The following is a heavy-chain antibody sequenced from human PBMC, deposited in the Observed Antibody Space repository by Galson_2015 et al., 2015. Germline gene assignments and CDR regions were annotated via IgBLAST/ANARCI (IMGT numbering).Heavy chain of an antibody. CDR1: GGFISSDY. CDR2: IFYSGTT. J-gene: IGHJ4*02. CDR3: ARGSQSPLTVTFDY. D-gene: IGHD4-17*01. V-gene: IGHV4-59*01. Sequence: SETLSLTCTVSGGFISSDYWSWIRQPPGKGLEWIAYIFYSGTTNYNPSLKSRVTISKQTSKNQFSLKLGSVTAADTAVYYCARGSQSPLTVTFDYWGQGILVTVSS.